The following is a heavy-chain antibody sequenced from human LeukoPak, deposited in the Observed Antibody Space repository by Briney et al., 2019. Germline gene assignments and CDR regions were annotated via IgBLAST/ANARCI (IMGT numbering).Heavy chain of an antibody. Sequence: PSQTQSLTCTVSGGSISSGDYYWSWIRQPPGKGLEWIGYIYYSGSTYYNPSLKSRVTISVDTSKNQFSLKLSSVTAADTAVYYCAKLDSSSSDAFDIWGQGTMVTVSS. CDR1: GGSISSGDYY. J-gene: IGHJ3*02. CDR2: IYYSGST. CDR3: AKLDSSSSDAFDI. V-gene: IGHV4-30-4*08. D-gene: IGHD3-22*01.